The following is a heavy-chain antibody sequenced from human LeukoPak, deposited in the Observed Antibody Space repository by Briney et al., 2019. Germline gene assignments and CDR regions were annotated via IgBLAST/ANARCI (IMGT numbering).Heavy chain of an antibody. CDR1: GFTFSSYG. CDR3: AKDGGYSYGWSYYYYYMDV. Sequence: GGSLRLSCAASGFTFSSYGMHWVRQAPGKGLEWVAFIRYDGSNKYYADPVKGRFTISRDNSKNTLYLQMNSLRAEDTAVYYCAKDGGYSYGWSYYYYYMDVWGKGTTVTISS. V-gene: IGHV3-30*02. D-gene: IGHD5-18*01. J-gene: IGHJ6*03. CDR2: IRYDGSNK.